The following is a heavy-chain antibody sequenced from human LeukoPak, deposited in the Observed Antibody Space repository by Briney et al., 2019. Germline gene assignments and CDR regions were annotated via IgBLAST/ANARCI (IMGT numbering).Heavy chain of an antibody. CDR2: IYYSGST. D-gene: IGHD6-19*01. V-gene: IGHV4-39*07. CDR3: AREGSAVAGTRKYYYYYMDV. Sequence: PSETLSLTCTVSGGSISSSSYYWGWIRQPPGKGLEWIGSIYYSGSTYYNPSLKSRVTISVDTSKNQFSLKLSSVTAADTAVYYCAREGSAVAGTRKYYYYYMDVWGKGTTVTVSS. J-gene: IGHJ6*03. CDR1: GGSISSSSYY.